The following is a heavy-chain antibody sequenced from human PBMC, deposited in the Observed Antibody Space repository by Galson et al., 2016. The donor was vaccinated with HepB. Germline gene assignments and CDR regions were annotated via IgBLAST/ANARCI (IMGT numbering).Heavy chain of an antibody. CDR3: ARGSKSTYEDFWRGYSTYYYNMDV. CDR1: GFTFSSYA. V-gene: IGHV3-33*01. Sequence: SLRLSCAASGFTFSSYAMHWVRQAPGKGLEWVAVIWYDGSKKYYAASVKGRFTISRDNSRNTLYLQMNSLKAEDTAVYYCARGSKSTYEDFWRGYSTYYYNMDVWGQGTTVTVSS. D-gene: IGHD3-3*01. J-gene: IGHJ6*02. CDR2: IWYDGSKK.